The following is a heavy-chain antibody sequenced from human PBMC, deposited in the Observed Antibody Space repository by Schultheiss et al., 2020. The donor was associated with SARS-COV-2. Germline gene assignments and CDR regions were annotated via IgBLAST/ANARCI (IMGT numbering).Heavy chain of an antibody. J-gene: IGHJ4*02. CDR3: AKPRDIVVVVAATSFDY. V-gene: IGHV3-74*01. CDR2: INSDGSST. D-gene: IGHD2-15*01. Sequence: GGSLRLSCAASGFTFSSYWMHWVRQAPGKGLVWVSRINSDGSSTSYADSVKGRFTISRDNAKNSLYLQMNSLRAEDTAVYYCAKPRDIVVVVAATSFDYWGQGTLVTVSS. CDR1: GFTFSSYW.